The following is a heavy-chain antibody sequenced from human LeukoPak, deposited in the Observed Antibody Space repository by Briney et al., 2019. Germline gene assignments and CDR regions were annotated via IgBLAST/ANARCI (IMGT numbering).Heavy chain of an antibody. V-gene: IGHV3-23*01. Sequence: PGGSLRLSCAASGFTFSSYAISWVRQAPGKGLEWVSAISGSGGYTYYADSVKGRFTISRDNFKNTLYLQMKSLRAEDTAVYYCARTDETAPAEDFQHWGQGTPVTVSS. D-gene: IGHD2-21*02. J-gene: IGHJ1*01. CDR3: ARTDETAPAEDFQH. CDR2: ISGSGGYT. CDR1: GFTFSSYA.